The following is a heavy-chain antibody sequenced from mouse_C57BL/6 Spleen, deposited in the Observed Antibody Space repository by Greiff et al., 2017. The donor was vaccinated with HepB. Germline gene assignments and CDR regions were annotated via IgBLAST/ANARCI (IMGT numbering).Heavy chain of an antibody. J-gene: IGHJ1*03. CDR1: GYSITSGYY. CDR2: ISYDGSN. CDR3: ARWGTGWYFDV. V-gene: IGHV3-6*01. Sequence: EVHLVESGPRLVKPSQSLSLTCSVTGYSITSGYYWNWFRQFPGNKLEWMGYISYDGSNNYNPYLKNRISITRDTSKNQFFLKLNAWTTEDTATYYCARWGTGWYFDVGGTGTTVTVSS. D-gene: IGHD3-3*01.